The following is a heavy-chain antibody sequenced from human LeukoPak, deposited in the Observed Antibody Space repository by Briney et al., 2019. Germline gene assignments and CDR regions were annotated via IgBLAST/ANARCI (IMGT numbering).Heavy chain of an antibody. CDR3: ARKYLYYDYVWGSYRYTGGWFDP. CDR1: GGSFSDYS. J-gene: IGHJ5*02. D-gene: IGHD3-16*02. V-gene: IGHV4-34*01. Sequence: PSETLSLTCAVYGGSFSDYSWSWIRQPPGKGLEWIGEIHHSGNTDYNPSLKSRVTISVDTSKNQFSLKLSSVTAADTAVYYCARKYLYYDYVWGSYRYTGGWFDPWGQGTLVTVSS. CDR2: IHHSGNT.